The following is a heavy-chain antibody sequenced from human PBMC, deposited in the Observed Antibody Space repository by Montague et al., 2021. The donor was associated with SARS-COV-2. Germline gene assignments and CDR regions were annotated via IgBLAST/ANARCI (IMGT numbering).Heavy chain of an antibody. CDR2: IYYSGTT. CDR3: ARGMIRGVTTPFDY. J-gene: IGHJ4*02. Sequence: SETLSLTCTVSSGSIRSSSYYWGWIRQPPGKELEWIGNIYYSGTTYYNPSLQSRVTISVDTSKNHLSLRLSSVTAADTAVYFCARGMIRGVTTPFDYWGQGSQVTVSS. V-gene: IGHV4-39*02. CDR1: SGSIRSSSYY. D-gene: IGHD3-10*01.